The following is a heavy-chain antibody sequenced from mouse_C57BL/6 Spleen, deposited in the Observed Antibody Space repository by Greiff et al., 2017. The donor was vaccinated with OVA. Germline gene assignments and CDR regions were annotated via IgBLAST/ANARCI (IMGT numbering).Heavy chain of an antibody. J-gene: IGHJ4*01. CDR3: VRRGGSYARDY. V-gene: IGHV10-1*01. CDR1: GFSFNTYA. CDR2: IRSKSNNYAT. Sequence: EAGGGLVQPKGSLKLSCAASGFSFNTYAMNWVRQAPGKGLEWVARIRSKSNNYATYYADSVKDRFTISRDDSESMLYLQMNNLKTEDTAMYYCVRRGGSYARDYWGQGTSVTVSS.